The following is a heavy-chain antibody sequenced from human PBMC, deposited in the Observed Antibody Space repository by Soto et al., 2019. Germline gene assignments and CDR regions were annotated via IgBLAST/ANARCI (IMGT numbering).Heavy chain of an antibody. Sequence: VQLAQSGAEVKKPGASVTVSCKASGYTFSSYGISWVRQAPGQGLEWVGWISVHNGYTKYATELQGRVTMTTDTSTSTAYMELRSLRSDDSAVYFCARLEHNFGPHDYWGQGTLVTVTS. J-gene: IGHJ4*02. CDR2: ISVHNGYT. CDR3: ARLEHNFGPHDY. V-gene: IGHV1-18*01. CDR1: GYTFSSYG. D-gene: IGHD1-1*01.